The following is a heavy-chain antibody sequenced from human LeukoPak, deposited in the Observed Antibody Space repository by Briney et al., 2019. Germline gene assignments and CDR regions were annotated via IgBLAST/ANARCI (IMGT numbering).Heavy chain of an antibody. J-gene: IGHJ3*02. D-gene: IGHD2-15*01. V-gene: IGHV3-23*01. CDR2: ISGSGGST. Sequence: GGSLRLSCAASGFTFSSYAMSWVRQAPGKGLEWASAISGSGGSTYYADSVKGRFTISRDNSKNTLYLQMNSLRAEDTAVYYCAKDREDIVVVVAATGDAFDIWGQGTMVTVSS. CDR1: GFTFSSYA. CDR3: AKDREDIVVVVAATGDAFDI.